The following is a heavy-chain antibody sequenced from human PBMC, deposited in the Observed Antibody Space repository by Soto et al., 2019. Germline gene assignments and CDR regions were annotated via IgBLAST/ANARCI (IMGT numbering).Heavy chain of an antibody. CDR1: GFTFSGSA. V-gene: IGHV3-73*01. Sequence: GGSLRLSCAASGFTFSGSAMHWVRQASGKGLEWVGRIRSKANSYATAYAASVKGRFTISRDDSKNTAYLQMNNLRAEDTAMYFCAKGGTSHIYGMDAWGPGTPVTVSS. D-gene: IGHD2-2*01. J-gene: IGHJ6*02. CDR3: AKGGTSHIYGMDA. CDR2: IRSKANSYAT.